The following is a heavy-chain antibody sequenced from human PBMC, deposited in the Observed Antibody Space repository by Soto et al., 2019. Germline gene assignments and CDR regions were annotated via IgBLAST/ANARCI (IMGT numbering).Heavy chain of an antibody. V-gene: IGHV5-10-1*01. CDR1: GYSFTSYW. CDR3: ARHSLASVRDGYEQFDP. CDR2: IDPSDSYT. D-gene: IGHD5-12*01. Sequence: PGESLKISCKGSGYSFTSYWISWVRQMPGKGLEWMGRIDPSDSYTNYSPSFQGHVTISADKSISTAYLQWSSLKASDTAMYYCARHSLASVRDGYEQFDPWGQGTLVTVSS. J-gene: IGHJ5*02.